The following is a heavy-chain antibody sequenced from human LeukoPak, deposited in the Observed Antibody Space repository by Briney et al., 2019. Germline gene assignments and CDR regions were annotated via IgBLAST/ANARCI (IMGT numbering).Heavy chain of an antibody. CDR1: GFTFSSYA. CDR2: ISGSGGST. Sequence: QPGGSLRLSCAASGFTFSSYAMSWVRQAPGRGLEWVSAISGSGGSTYYADSVKGRFTISRDNSKNTLYLQMNSLRAEDTAVYYCTRHKSTAYYYYYYMDVWGKGTTVTVSS. CDR3: TRHKSTAYYYYYYMDV. D-gene: IGHD5/OR15-5a*01. J-gene: IGHJ6*03. V-gene: IGHV3-23*01.